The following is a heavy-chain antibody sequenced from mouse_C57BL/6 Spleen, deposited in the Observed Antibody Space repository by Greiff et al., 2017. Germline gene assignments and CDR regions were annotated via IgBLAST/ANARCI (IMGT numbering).Heavy chain of an antibody. D-gene: IGHD1-1*01. Sequence: EVKLVESGGGLVQPKGSLKLSCAASGFSFNTYAMNWVRQAPGKGLEWVARIRSKSNNYATYYADSVKDRFTISRDDSESMLYLQMNNLKTEDTAMYYCVSLPLLPSTRAYWGQGTLVTVSA. CDR1: GFSFNTYA. CDR2: IRSKSNNYAT. V-gene: IGHV10-1*01. J-gene: IGHJ3*01. CDR3: VSLPLLPSTRAY.